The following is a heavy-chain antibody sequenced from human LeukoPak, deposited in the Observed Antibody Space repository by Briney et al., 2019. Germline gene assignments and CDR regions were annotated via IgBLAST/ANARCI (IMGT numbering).Heavy chain of an antibody. Sequence: GGALRLSCAASGFIFSHYGIHWVRQAPGKGVEWAAVIWSDGNKKYYADSVKGRFTISRDDSKNTVYLQMNSLTAEDTAVYYCARDGDVSGRYSQFDNWGQGTLVTVSS. CDR3: ARDGDVSGRYSQFDN. J-gene: IGHJ4*02. V-gene: IGHV3-33*01. CDR2: IWSDGNKK. D-gene: IGHD3-10*01. CDR1: GFIFSHYG.